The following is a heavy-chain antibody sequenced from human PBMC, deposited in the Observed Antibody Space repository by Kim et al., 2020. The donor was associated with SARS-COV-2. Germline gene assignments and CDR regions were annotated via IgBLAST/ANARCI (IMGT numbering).Heavy chain of an antibody. V-gene: IGHV1-69*04. D-gene: IGHD5-12*01. CDR3: ARAVPGVATRIDY. J-gene: IGHJ4*02. CDR1: GGTFSSYA. Sequence: SVKVSCKASGGTFSSYAISWVRQAPGQGLEWMGRIIPILGIANYAQKFQGRVTITADKSTSTAYMELSSLRSEDTAVYYCARAVPGVATRIDYWGQGTLVTVSS. CDR2: IIPILGIA.